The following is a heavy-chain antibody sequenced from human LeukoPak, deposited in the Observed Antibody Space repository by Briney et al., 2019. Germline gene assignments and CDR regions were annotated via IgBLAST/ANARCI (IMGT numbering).Heavy chain of an antibody. J-gene: IGHJ6*03. V-gene: IGHV3-23*01. CDR3: AKGDGYNRRDYYYYMDV. CDR1: GFTFSSYA. CDR2: ISGSGGST. Sequence: GGSLRLSCAASGFTFSSYAMSWVRQAPGKGLEWVSAISGSGGSTYYADSVKGRFTISRDNSKNTLYLQMNSLRAEDTAVYYCAKGDGYNRRDYYYYMDVWGKGTTVTVSS. D-gene: IGHD5-24*01.